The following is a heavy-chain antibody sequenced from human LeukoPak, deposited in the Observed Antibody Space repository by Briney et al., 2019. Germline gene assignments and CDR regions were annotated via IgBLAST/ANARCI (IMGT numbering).Heavy chain of an antibody. CDR1: GFMVSSNY. Sequence: PGGSLRLSCAASGFMVSSNYMSRVRQAPGKGLEWVSVIYSGGSTYYADSVKGRFTISRDNSENTLYLQMNSLRAEDTAMYYCARGKDDAFDIWGQGTMVTVSS. V-gene: IGHV3-53*01. J-gene: IGHJ3*02. CDR2: IYSGGST. CDR3: ARGKDDAFDI.